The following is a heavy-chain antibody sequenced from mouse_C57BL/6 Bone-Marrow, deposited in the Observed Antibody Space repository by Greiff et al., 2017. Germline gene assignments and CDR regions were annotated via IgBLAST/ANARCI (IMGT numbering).Heavy chain of an antibody. CDR3: VRNEGYAMDY. V-gene: IGHV10-1*01. J-gene: IGHJ4*01. CDR1: GFSFNTYA. Sequence: EVQLQESGGGLVQPKGSLKLSCAASGFSFNTYAMTWVRQAPGKGLEWVARIRSKSNNYATYYADSVKDRFTISRDDSESMLYLQMNNLKTEDTAMYYCVRNEGYAMDYWGQGTSLTVSS. CDR2: IRSKSNNYAT.